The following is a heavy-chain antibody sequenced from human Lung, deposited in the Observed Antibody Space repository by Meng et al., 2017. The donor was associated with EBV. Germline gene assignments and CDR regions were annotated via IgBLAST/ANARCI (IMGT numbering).Heavy chain of an antibody. Sequence: HVHRQASRPGMVEPSGTLCLTCAVSRGSSSSSNWWSWVRQPPGKGLEWIGEIYHSGSTNYNPSLKSRVTISVDKSKNQFSLKLSSVTAADTAVYYCARKAVLLWFGDTGGYFDYWGQGTLVTVSS. D-gene: IGHD3-10*01. CDR3: ARKAVLLWFGDTGGYFDY. CDR2: IYHSGST. CDR1: RGSSSSSNW. J-gene: IGHJ4*02. V-gene: IGHV4-4*02.